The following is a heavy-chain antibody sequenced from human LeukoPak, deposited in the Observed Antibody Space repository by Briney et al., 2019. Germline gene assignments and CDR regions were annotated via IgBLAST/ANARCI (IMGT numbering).Heavy chain of an antibody. CDR1: GVSFSSYA. CDR3: ARGPFKGYCGGDCYALRYFYYYMDV. V-gene: IGHV1-69*05. J-gene: IGHJ6*03. D-gene: IGHD2-21*02. CDR2: IIPIFGTA. Sequence: SSVKVSCKASGVSFSSYAIKWVPQAPGQGLEWMGGIIPIFGTANYAQKFQGRVTISTDESTSTAYMELSSLRSEDTAVYYCARGPFKGYCGGDCYALRYFYYYMDVWGKGTTVTVSS.